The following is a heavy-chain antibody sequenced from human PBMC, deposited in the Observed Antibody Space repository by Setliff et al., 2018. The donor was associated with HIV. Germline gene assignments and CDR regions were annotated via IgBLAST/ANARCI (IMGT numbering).Heavy chain of an antibody. D-gene: IGHD2-2*01. Sequence: GGSLRLSCAASGFTFSNNNMHWVRQTPGKGLEWVACIQYDGDTKYYADSVKGRFTISRDDATKSLFLQMDSLRAEDTAVYYCARSRSTRDAFDIWGQGTMVTVSS. CDR3: ARSRSTRDAFDI. J-gene: IGHJ3*02. V-gene: IGHV3-33*02. CDR2: IQYDGDTK. CDR1: GFTFSNNN.